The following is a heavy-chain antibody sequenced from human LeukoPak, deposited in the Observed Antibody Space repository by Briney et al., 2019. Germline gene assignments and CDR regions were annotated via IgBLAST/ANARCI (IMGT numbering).Heavy chain of an antibody. D-gene: IGHD3-10*01. CDR1: GYSFTSYW. CDR2: IYPGDSDT. Sequence: GESLKISCKGSGYSFTSYWIGWVRQMPGKGLEWMGTIYPGDSDTRYSPSFQGQVTISADKSISTAYLQWSSLKASDTAMYYCATGREITMVRGVVYYYYGMDVWGQGTTVTVSS. CDR3: ATGREITMVRGVVYYYYGMDV. J-gene: IGHJ6*02. V-gene: IGHV5-51*01.